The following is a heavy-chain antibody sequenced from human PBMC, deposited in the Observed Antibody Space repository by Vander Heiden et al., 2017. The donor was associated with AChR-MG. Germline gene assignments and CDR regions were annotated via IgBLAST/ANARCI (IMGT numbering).Heavy chain of an antibody. Sequence: QVQLVQSGAEVKKPGSSVKVSCKASGGTFSSYAISWVRQAPGQGLEWMGGIIPIFGTANYAQKFQGRVTITADKSTSTAYMELSSLRSEDTAVYYCARVFPEMNLYYYDSSGYYSPHYFDYWGQGTLVTVSS. CDR1: GGTFSSYA. CDR3: ARVFPEMNLYYYDSSGYYSPHYFDY. J-gene: IGHJ4*02. D-gene: IGHD3-22*01. CDR2: IIPIFGTA. V-gene: IGHV1-69*06.